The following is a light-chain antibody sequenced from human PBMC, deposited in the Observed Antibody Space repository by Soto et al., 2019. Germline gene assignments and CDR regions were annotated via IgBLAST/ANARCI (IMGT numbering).Light chain of an antibody. J-gene: IGLJ2*01. CDR1: NSNIGTNY. V-gene: IGLV1-51*01. CDR3: GTWDSSLSAEL. Sequence: QSVLTQPPSVSAAPGQKVTISCSGSNSNIGTNYVSWYQHLPGTAPKLLIYDDYKRPSGIPDRFSASKSGTSATLGIAGLQTGDEADYYCGTWDSSLSAELFGGGTNLTVL. CDR2: DDY.